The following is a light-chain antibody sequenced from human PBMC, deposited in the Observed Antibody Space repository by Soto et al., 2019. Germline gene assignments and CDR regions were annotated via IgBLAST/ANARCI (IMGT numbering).Light chain of an antibody. Sequence: QSVLTQPPSASGTPGQRVTISCSGSSSNIGSNYVFWYQHLPGTAPKLLIYRNNQRPSGVPDRFSGSKSGTSASLAISGLRSEDVTDYYCAAWDDSLSGVVFGGGTQLTVL. CDR2: RNN. CDR3: AAWDDSLSGVV. J-gene: IGLJ2*01. CDR1: SSNIGSNY. V-gene: IGLV1-47*01.